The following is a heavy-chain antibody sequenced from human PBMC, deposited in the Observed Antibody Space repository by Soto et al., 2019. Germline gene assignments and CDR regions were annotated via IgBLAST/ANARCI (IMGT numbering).Heavy chain of an antibody. V-gene: IGHV3-23*01. CDR1: GFTVSSNY. CDR2: ISGSGGST. CDR3: AKVQRGIVVVPAAPFDY. D-gene: IGHD2-2*01. J-gene: IGHJ4*02. Sequence: GGSLRLSCAASGFTVSSNYMSWVRQAPGKGLEWVSAISGSGGSTYYADSVKGRFTISRDNSKNTLYLQMNSLRAEDTAVYYCAKVQRGIVVVPAAPFDYWGQGTLVTVSS.